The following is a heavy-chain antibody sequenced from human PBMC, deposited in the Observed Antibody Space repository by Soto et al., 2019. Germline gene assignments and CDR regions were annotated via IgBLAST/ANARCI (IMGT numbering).Heavy chain of an antibody. CDR2: IGTAGDT. CDR3: ARAKRGSSSWDPGSYYYYMDV. Sequence: GGSLRLSCAASGFTFSSYDMHWVRQATGKGLEWVSAIGTAGDTYYPGSVKGRFTISRENAKNSLYLQMNSLRAGDTAVYYCARAKRGSSSWDPGSYYYYMDVWGKGTTVTVSS. V-gene: IGHV3-13*01. J-gene: IGHJ6*03. CDR1: GFTFSSYD. D-gene: IGHD6-13*01.